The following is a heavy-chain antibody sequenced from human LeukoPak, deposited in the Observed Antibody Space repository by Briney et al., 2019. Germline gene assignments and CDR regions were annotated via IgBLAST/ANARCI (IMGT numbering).Heavy chain of an antibody. J-gene: IGHJ4*02. Sequence: GSLRLSCAASGFTFSSYAMHWVRQAPGKGLEWIGEISLAGRTRYNPSLKSRVNISIDESKNHLYLNLASVTAADTAVYYCSRESGPFCPFGHWGQGTLVAVTS. CDR1: GFTFSSYA. D-gene: IGHD1-26*01. CDR2: ISLAGRT. CDR3: SRESGPFCPFGH. V-gene: IGHV4-4*02.